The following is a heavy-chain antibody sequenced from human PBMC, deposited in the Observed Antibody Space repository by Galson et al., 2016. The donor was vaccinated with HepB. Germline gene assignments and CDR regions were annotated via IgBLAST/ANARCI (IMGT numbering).Heavy chain of an antibody. V-gene: IGHV3-21*01. J-gene: IGHJ6*02. CDR3: ARERILRTYGMDV. Sequence: SLRLSCAASRFTISKYNMNWVRQAPGKGLEWVSSISSSSNFIYYADSVKGRFTISRDNAKNSLYLQMNSLRAEDTAVYYCARERILRTYGMDVWGQGTTVTVSS. CDR1: RFTISKYN. D-gene: IGHD2-15*01. CDR2: ISSSSNFI.